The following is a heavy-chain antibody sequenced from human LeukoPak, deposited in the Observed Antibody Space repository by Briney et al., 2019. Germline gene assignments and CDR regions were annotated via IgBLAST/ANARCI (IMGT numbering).Heavy chain of an antibody. D-gene: IGHD6-19*01. CDR1: GYTFTGYY. Sequence: ASVKVSCKASGYTFTGYYMHWVRQAPGQGLEWMGWINPNSGGTNYAQKFQGRVTMTRDTSISTAYMELSSLRSEDTAVYYCARSYRSARIAVAGTVGYNWFDPWGQGTLVTVSS. CDR3: ARSYRSARIAVAGTVGYNWFDP. CDR2: INPNSGGT. V-gene: IGHV1-2*02. J-gene: IGHJ5*02.